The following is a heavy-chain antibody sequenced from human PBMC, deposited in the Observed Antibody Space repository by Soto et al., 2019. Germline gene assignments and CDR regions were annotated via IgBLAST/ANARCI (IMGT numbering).Heavy chain of an antibody. D-gene: IGHD4-4*01. J-gene: IGHJ6*02. V-gene: IGHV2-5*01. CDR3: AHSLFVRYSNTPASNYYYGMDV. CDR1: LFSLITSGVG. CDR2: IYWNDDK. Sequence: XGRTLVNATQTLTLTCTFSLFSLITSGVGVGWIRQPPGKALEWLALIYWNDDKRYSPSLKSRLTITKDTSKNQVVLTMTNMDPVDTATYYCAHSLFVRYSNTPASNYYYGMDVWGQGTTVTVSS.